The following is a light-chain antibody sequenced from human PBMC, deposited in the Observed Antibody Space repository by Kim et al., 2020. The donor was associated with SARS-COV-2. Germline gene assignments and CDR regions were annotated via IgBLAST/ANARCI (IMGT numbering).Light chain of an antibody. J-gene: IGLJ3*02. CDR2: DVS. CDR3: SSYIRSSSFA. V-gene: IGLV2-14*03. Sequence: GQSITIPCTGSSSDIGTYRYVSWYQQHPVKAPNLIIYDVSERPSGVSYRFSGSKSGNTASLTISGLQAEDGGDYYCSSYIRSSSFAFGGGTQLTVL. CDR1: SSDIGTYRY.